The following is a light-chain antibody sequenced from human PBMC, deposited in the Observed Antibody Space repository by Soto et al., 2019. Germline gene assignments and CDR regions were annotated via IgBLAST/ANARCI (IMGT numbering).Light chain of an antibody. J-gene: IGKJ3*01. CDR1: QSVNTW. CDR3: QHYHGYPFT. CDR2: DAS. V-gene: IGKV1-5*01. Sequence: DIQMTQSPSTLSASVGDRVTITCRASQSVNTWLAWYQQKPGKAPVLLIYDASSLKSGVPSRFSGSGSGTEFTLTITSLQPDDFAIYYCQHYHGYPFTFGPGTKVDIK.